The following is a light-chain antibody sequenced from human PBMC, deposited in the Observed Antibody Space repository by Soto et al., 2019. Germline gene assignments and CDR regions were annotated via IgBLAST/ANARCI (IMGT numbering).Light chain of an antibody. CDR3: SSYTSSSTPVV. J-gene: IGLJ1*01. CDR1: SSDVGGYNY. Sequence: QSALTQPASVSGSPGQSITISCTGTSSDVGGYNYVSWYQQHPGKAPKLMIYDVSNRPSGVSNRFSGSNSGNTASLTISGLQAEDEADYYCSSYTSSSTPVVFGTGTKLTVL. CDR2: DVS. V-gene: IGLV2-14*01.